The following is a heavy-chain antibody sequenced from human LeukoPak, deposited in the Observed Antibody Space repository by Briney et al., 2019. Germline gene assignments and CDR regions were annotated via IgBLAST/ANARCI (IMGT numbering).Heavy chain of an antibody. Sequence: GGSLRLSCAASGFIFSTYGMHWVRQAPGKGLEWVAVVSPDGSNKHYADSVRGRFTISRDSSKNTLYLQMDSLRPEDTALYYRAKDYYYDTSGFDYGGQGTLVTVSS. J-gene: IGHJ4*02. CDR1: GFIFSTYG. V-gene: IGHV3-30*18. CDR2: VSPDGSNK. D-gene: IGHD3-22*01. CDR3: AKDYYYDTSGFDY.